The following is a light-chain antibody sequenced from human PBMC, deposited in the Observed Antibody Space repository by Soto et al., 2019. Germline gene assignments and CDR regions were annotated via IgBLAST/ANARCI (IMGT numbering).Light chain of an antibody. J-gene: IGKJ1*01. CDR3: QQYNSYWGT. CDR1: QSISSW. V-gene: IGKV1-5*01. Sequence: DIQMTQSPSTLSASVGDRVTITCRASQSISSWLAWYQQKQGKAPKLLIYDASNLESGVPSRFSGSGSGTEFTLTISSLQPDDFATYYCQQYNSYWGTFGQGTNVDI. CDR2: DAS.